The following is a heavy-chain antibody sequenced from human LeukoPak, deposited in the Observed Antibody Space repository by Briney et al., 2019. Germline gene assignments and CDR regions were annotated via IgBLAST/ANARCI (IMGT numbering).Heavy chain of an antibody. CDR3: ARASRTGLGIGSFDY. D-gene: IGHD7-27*01. J-gene: IGHJ4*02. V-gene: IGHV4-39*07. Sequence: KPSETLSLTCTVSGGSISSSSYYWGWIRQPPGKGLEWIGSIYHSGSTYYNPSLKSRVTISVDTSKNQFSLKLSSVTAADTAVYYCARASRTGLGIGSFDYWGQGTLVTVSS. CDR1: GGSISSSSYY. CDR2: IYHSGST.